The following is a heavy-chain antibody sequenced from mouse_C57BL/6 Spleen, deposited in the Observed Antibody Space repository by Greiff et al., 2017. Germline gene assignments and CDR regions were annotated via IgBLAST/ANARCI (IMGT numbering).Heavy chain of an antibody. J-gene: IGHJ4*01. CDR1: GFTFSDYG. CDR2: ISSGSSTI. CDR3: ARRVFYAMDY. V-gene: IGHV5-17*01. Sequence: EVKLVESGGGLVKPGGSLKLSCAASGFTFSDYGMHWVRQAPEKGLEWVAYISSGSSTISYADTVKGRFTISRDNAKNTLFLQMTSLRSEDTAMYYCARRVFYAMDYWGQGTSVTVSS.